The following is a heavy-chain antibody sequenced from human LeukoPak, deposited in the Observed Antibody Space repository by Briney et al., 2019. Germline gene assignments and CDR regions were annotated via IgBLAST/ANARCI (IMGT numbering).Heavy chain of an antibody. J-gene: IGHJ4*02. CDR1: GYTFSNYG. Sequence: ASVKVSCKASGYTFSNYGVSWVRQAPGQGLEWMGWISPYNGNTNHAQKLLGRVTMTTDTSTSTAYMELRSLRSDDTAVYYCARVASNGQFYFDYWGQGTLVTVSS. V-gene: IGHV1-18*01. CDR2: ISPYNGNT. CDR3: ARVASNGQFYFDY. D-gene: IGHD4-11*01.